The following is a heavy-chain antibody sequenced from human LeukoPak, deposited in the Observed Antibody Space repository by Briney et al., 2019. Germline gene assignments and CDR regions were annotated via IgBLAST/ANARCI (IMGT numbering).Heavy chain of an antibody. J-gene: IGHJ4*02. CDR2: INHSGST. Sequence: PSETLSLTCAVYGGSFSGYYWSWIRQPPGKGLEWIGEINHSGSTNYNPSLKSRVTISVDTSKNQFSLKLSSVTAADTAVYYCASLGIAVAGLTFDYWGQGTLVTVSS. V-gene: IGHV4-34*01. D-gene: IGHD6-19*01. CDR3: ASLGIAVAGLTFDY. CDR1: GGSFSGYY.